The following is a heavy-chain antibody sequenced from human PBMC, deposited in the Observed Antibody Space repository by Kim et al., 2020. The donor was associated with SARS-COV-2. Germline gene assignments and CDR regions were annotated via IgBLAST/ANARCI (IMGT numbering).Heavy chain of an antibody. V-gene: IGHV3-74*01. Sequence: GGSLRLSCAASGFNFPVYWMHWVRQAPGKGLMWVSQINADGYSTRYADSVKGRFTVSRDNTKNSLYLQMSGLRVDDTAVYYCVRDRGAPDSFNLWGRGTMVTVSS. CDR1: GFNFPVYW. J-gene: IGHJ3*01. CDR2: INADGYST. CDR3: VRDRGAPDSFNL.